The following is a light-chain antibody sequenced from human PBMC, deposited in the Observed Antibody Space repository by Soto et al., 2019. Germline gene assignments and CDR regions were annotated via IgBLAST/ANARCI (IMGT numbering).Light chain of an antibody. J-gene: IGKJ4*02. CDR1: QSVGGTF. CDR2: GAS. CDR3: QQYHSWPA. V-gene: IGKV3-20*01. Sequence: EIVLTQSPGTLSLSPGEGATLSCRASQSVGGTFLAWYQQKGGQAPRLLIHGASNRATGIPDRFSGSGSGTDFTLTISRLEPEDFALYYCQQYHSWPAFGRGTKVEIK.